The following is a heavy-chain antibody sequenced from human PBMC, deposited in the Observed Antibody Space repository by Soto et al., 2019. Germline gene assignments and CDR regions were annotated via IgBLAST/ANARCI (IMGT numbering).Heavy chain of an antibody. V-gene: IGHV1-2*04. CDR1: GDSFNDYY. D-gene: IGHD1-26*01. CDR2: INPNGGVT. CDR3: ARESVGATATLDYYYFYMDV. J-gene: IGHJ6*03. Sequence: VQLVQSGAEVRKPGASVKVSCKSSGDSFNDYYIHWVRQAPGQGLEWMGWINPNGGVTKYAQKFQGWVTMTRDTSIRTVYMELSRLTSDDTAVYYCARESVGATATLDYYYFYMDVWGKGTTVTVSS.